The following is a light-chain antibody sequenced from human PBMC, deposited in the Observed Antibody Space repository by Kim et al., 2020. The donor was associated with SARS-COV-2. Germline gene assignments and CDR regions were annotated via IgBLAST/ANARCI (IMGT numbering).Light chain of an antibody. CDR2: DDS. CDR3: QVWDSSSVV. CDR1: NIGSKS. V-gene: IGLV3-21*03. Sequence: VAAGKTAKITCGGNNIGSKSVPWYQQKPGQSPVLVVYDDSDRPAGIPERFSGSNSGNTATLTISRVEAGDEADYYCQVWDSSSVVFGGGTQLTVL. J-gene: IGLJ2*01.